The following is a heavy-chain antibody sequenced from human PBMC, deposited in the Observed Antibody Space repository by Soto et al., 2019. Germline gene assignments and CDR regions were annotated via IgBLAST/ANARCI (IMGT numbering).Heavy chain of an antibody. D-gene: IGHD2-2*01. J-gene: IGHJ4*02. CDR2: INHSGST. CDR3: ARITDIVVVPAARGGVDY. CDR1: VGSISSGGYS. Sequence: SETLSLTCAVSVGSISSGGYSWSWIRQPPGKGLEWIGEINHSGSTNYNPSLKSRVTISVDTSKNQFSLKLSSVTAADTAVYYCARITDIVVVPAARGGVDYWGQGTLVTVSS. V-gene: IGHV4-34*01.